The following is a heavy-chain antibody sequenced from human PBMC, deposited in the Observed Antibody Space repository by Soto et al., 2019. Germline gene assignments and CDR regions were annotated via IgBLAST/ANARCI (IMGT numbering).Heavy chain of an antibody. CDR3: ARDAYGGAFDI. D-gene: IGHD2-21*01. CDR2: FDPEDGET. J-gene: IGHJ3*02. CDR1: GYTLTELS. Sequence: ASVKVSCKVSGYTLTELSMHWVRQAPGKGLEWMGGFDPEDGETIYAQIFQGRFILTEDTNINTAYMELNSLESEDTAVYFCARDAYGGAFDIWGLGTMVTVSS. V-gene: IGHV1-24*01.